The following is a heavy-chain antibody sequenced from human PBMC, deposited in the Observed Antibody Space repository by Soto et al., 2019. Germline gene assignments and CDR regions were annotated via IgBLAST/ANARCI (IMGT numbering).Heavy chain of an antibody. J-gene: IGHJ4*02. V-gene: IGHV3-74*01. CDR2: INSDGDST. Sequence: EVQLVESGGGLVQPGGSLRLSCAASGFTFSGNWMHWVRQAPGKGLVWVSRINSDGDSTSYADSVKGRFTISRDNAKNTLYLQMNSLRAEDTAVYYCARAGFAFGYDYWGQGTLVTVSS. D-gene: IGHD3-3*01. CDR1: GFTFSGNW. CDR3: ARAGFAFGYDY.